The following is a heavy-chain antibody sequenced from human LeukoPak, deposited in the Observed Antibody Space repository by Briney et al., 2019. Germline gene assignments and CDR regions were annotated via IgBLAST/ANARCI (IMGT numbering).Heavy chain of an antibody. CDR3: ARMDIVVVPGAFDI. V-gene: IGHV4-59*01. J-gene: IGHJ3*02. CDR2: IYYSGST. D-gene: IGHD2-2*03. CDR1: GGSISSYY. Sequence: SETLSLTCTVSGGSISSYYWSWIRQPPGKGLEWIGYIYYSGSTNYNPSLKSRVTISVDTSKNQFSLKLSSVTAADTAVYYCARMDIVVVPGAFDIWGQGTMVTVSS.